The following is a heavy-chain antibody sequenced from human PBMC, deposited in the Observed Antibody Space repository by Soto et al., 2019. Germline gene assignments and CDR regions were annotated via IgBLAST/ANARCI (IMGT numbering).Heavy chain of an antibody. CDR1: GFTFSNYG. CDR3: AKLDEGGLQYAYYAMDV. J-gene: IGHJ6*02. V-gene: IGHV3-30*18. Sequence: PGGSLRLSCVASGFTFSNYGMHWVRQAPGKGLEWVAVISYDGSNEYYADSVKGRFTISRDNSKNTLYLQMTSLRTEDTALYYCAKLDEGGLQYAYYAMDVWGQGTTVTVSS. D-gene: IGHD2-15*01. CDR2: ISYDGSNE.